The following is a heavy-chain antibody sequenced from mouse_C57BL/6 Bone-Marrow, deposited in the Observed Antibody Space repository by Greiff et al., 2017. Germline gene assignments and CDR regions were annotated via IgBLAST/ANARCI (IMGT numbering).Heavy chain of an antibody. Sequence: EVQLQESGGDLVKPGGSLKLSCAASGFTFSSYGMSWVRQTPDKRLEWVATISSGGSYTYYPDSVKGRFTISRDNAKNTLYLQMSSLKSEDTAMYYCARRDSSGYPRSAMDYWGQGTSVTVSS. D-gene: IGHD3-2*02. CDR1: GFTFSSYG. J-gene: IGHJ4*01. CDR3: ARRDSSGYPRSAMDY. V-gene: IGHV5-6*01. CDR2: ISSGGSYT.